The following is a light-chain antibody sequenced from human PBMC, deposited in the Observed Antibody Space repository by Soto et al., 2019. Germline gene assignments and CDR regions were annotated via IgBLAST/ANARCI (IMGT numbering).Light chain of an antibody. V-gene: IGKV1-5*01. CDR1: QSISSW. J-gene: IGKJ1*01. CDR3: QQSYSTTWT. CDR2: DAS. Sequence: DIQMTQSPSTLSASVGDRVTITRRASQSISSWLAWYQQKPGKAPKLLIYDASSLESGVPSRFSGSGSETDFTLTISSLQPEDFATYSCQQSYSTTWTFGQGTKVDIK.